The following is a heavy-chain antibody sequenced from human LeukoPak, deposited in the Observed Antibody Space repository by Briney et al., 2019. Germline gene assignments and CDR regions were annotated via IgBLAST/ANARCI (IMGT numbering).Heavy chain of an antibody. CDR2: IYSGGST. CDR1: GFTVSSNY. D-gene: IGHD3-9*01. CDR3: ASEVLRYFDWLLPDTNYYYYGMDV. J-gene: IGHJ6*02. V-gene: IGHV3-53*01. Sequence: GGSLRLSCAASGFTVSSNYMSWVRQAPGKGLEWVSVIYSGGSTYYADSVKGRFTISRDNSKNTLYLQMNSLGAEDTAVYYCASEVLRYFDWLLPDTNYYYYGMDVWGQGTTVTVSS.